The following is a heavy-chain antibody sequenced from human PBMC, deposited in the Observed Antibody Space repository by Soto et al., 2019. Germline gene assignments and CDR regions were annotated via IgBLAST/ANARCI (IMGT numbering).Heavy chain of an antibody. J-gene: IGHJ5*02. CDR3: ARDLWAIVVVPELSTSNWFDP. CDR2: ISYDGSNK. Sequence: PGGSLRLSCAASGFTFSSYAMHWVRQAPGKGLEWVAVISYDGSNKYYADSVKGRFTISRDNSKNTLYLQMNSLRAEDTAVYYCARDLWAIVVVPELSTSNWFDPWGQGTLVTVPS. CDR1: GFTFSSYA. D-gene: IGHD2-2*01. V-gene: IGHV3-30-3*01.